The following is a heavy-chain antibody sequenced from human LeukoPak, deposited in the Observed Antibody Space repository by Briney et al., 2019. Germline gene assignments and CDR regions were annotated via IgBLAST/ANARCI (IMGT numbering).Heavy chain of an antibody. Sequence: VKVSCKASGGTFSSYASSWVRQAPGQGLEWMGWIIPIFGTANYAQKFQGRVTITTDESTSTAYMELSSLRSEDTAVYYCAREYDSSGYYGPLGWNYWGQGTLVTVSS. CDR3: AREYDSSGYYGPLGWNY. J-gene: IGHJ4*02. CDR1: GGTFSSYA. V-gene: IGHV1-69*13. CDR2: IIPIFGTA. D-gene: IGHD3-22*01.